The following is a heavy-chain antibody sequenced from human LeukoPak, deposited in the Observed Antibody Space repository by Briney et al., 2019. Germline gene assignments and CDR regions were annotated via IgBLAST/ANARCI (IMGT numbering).Heavy chain of an antibody. CDR2: ISGSGGST. J-gene: IGHJ4*02. Sequence: GGPLRLSCAASGFTFSSYAMSGVRQAPGKGLEWVSAISGSGGSTYYADSVKGRFTISRDNSKKTLYLQINSLRAEDTAVYYCAKDLGNWNSGTPGSYWGQGTLVTVSS. CDR3: AKDLGNWNSGTPGSY. D-gene: IGHD1-7*01. V-gene: IGHV3-23*01. CDR1: GFTFSSYA.